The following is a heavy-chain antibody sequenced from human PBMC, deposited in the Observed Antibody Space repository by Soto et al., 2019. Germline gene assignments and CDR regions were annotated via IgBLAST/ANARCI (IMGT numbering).Heavy chain of an antibody. J-gene: IGHJ4*01. V-gene: IGHV3-7*01. Sequence: EVQLVESGGGLVQPGGSLRLSCAASGFTFGNYWMSWVRQAPGKGLEWVATIKHDASEKKYVDSVKGRFTMSRDNAKNSLYLQMDSLRAEDTAVYYCAGDSGYGSGNSVNHYLDYWGHGTLVTVSP. CDR2: IKHDASEK. D-gene: IGHD3-10*01. CDR1: GFTFGNYW. CDR3: AGDSGYGSGNSVNHYLDY.